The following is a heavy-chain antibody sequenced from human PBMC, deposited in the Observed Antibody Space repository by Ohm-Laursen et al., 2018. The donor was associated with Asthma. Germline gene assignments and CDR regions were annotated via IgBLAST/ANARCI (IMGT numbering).Heavy chain of an antibody. CDR1: GFTFSSYA. J-gene: IGHJ4*02. Sequence: LRLSCAASGFTFSSYAMHWVRQAPGKGLEWVAVISYDGSNKYYADSVKGRFTISRDNSKNTLYLQMNSLRAEDTAVYYCARAVTYYYDSSGPYYFDYWGQGTLVTVSS. CDR2: ISYDGSNK. V-gene: IGHV3-30-3*01. D-gene: IGHD3-22*01. CDR3: ARAVTYYYDSSGPYYFDY.